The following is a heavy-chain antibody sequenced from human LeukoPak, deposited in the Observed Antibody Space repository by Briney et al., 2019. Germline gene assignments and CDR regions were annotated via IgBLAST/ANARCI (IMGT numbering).Heavy chain of an antibody. CDR2: IYHSGST. CDR1: GYSISSGYY. CDR3: ARVYYSYGIMDFDY. D-gene: IGHD5-18*01. J-gene: IGHJ4*02. V-gene: IGHV4-38-2*01. Sequence: PSETLSLTCAVSGYSISSGYYWGWIRQPPGKGLEWIGSIYHSGSTYYNPSLKSRVTISVDTSKNQFSLKLSSVTAADTAVYYCARVYYSYGIMDFDYWGQGTLVTVSS.